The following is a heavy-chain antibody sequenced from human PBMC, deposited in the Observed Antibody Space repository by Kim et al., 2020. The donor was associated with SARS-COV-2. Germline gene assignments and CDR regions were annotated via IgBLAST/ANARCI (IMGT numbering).Heavy chain of an antibody. CDR1: GGSINSNHY. V-gene: IGHV4-39*01. D-gene: IGHD1-1*01. CDR3: ARLERSPNPSGIDP. J-gene: IGHJ5*02. CDR2: FFSNGDT. Sequence: SETLSLTCTVSGGSINSNHYWGWIHQPPGKGLEWIGSFFSNGDTSHNPSLRGRVTISVDTSKNEFSLRLTSVTAADTAVYYCARLERSPNPSGIDPWGQG.